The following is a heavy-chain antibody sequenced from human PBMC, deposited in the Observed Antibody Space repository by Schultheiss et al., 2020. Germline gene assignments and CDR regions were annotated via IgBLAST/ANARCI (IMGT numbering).Heavy chain of an antibody. V-gene: IGHV3-48*04. CDR1: GFTFSNYA. J-gene: IGHJ5*01. CDR2: ISSSSSTI. D-gene: IGHD1-26*01. Sequence: GESLKISCAASGFTFSNYAMSWVRQAPGKGLEWVSSISSSSSTIYYADSVKGRFTISRDNAKNSVYLQMNSLRAEDTAVYYCTRGRDGTYDSWGQGTLVTVSS. CDR3: TRGRDGTYDS.